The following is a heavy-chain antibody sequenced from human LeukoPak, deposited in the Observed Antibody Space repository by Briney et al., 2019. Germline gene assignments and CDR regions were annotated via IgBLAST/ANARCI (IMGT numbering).Heavy chain of an antibody. Sequence: GGSLRLSCAASEFTFSNYGMSWVRQAPGKGLEWVSAISGSGGSTYYTDSVKGRFTISRDNSKNTLYLQMSSLRAEDTAVYYCAKEYYDFWSGYPHDYWGQGTLVTVSS. CDR2: ISGSGGST. J-gene: IGHJ4*02. CDR1: EFTFSNYG. D-gene: IGHD3-3*01. CDR3: AKEYYDFWSGYPHDY. V-gene: IGHV3-23*01.